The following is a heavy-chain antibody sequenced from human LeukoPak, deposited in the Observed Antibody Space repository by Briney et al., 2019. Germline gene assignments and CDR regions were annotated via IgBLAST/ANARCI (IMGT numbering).Heavy chain of an antibody. Sequence: TSETLSLTCTVSGASISSGSHYWSWIRQPAGKGLEWIGRIYTSGSTNYNPSLKSRVTISVDTSKNQFSLKLSSVTAADTAVYYCASRVRMGQHLVRSPYGMDVWGQGTTVTVSS. V-gene: IGHV4-61*02. CDR3: ASRVRMGQHLVRSPYGMDV. CDR2: IYTSGST. CDR1: GASISSGSHY. J-gene: IGHJ6*02. D-gene: IGHD6-13*01.